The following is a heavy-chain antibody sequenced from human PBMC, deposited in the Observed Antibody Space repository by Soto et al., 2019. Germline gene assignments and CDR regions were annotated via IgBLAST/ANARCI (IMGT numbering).Heavy chain of an antibody. J-gene: IGHJ6*02. CDR2: IVVGSGNT. CDR1: GFTFTSSA. V-gene: IGHV1-58*01. D-gene: IGHD5-18*01. Sequence: QMQLVQSGPEVKKPGTSVKVSCKASGFTFTSSAVQWVRQARGQRLEWIGWIVVGSGNTNYAQKFQERVTITRDMSTSTAYMELSSLRSEDTAVYYCAATFGYSGLTYYGMDVWGQGTTVTVSS. CDR3: AATFGYSGLTYYGMDV.